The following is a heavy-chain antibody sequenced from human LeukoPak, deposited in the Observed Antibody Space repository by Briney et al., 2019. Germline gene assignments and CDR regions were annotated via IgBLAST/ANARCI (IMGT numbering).Heavy chain of an antibody. Sequence: ASETLSLTCAVYGGSFSGYYWSWIRQPPGKGLEWIGKINHSGSTNYNPSLKSRVTISVDTSKNQFSLKLSSVTAADTAVYYCARHSGGWYRYWFDPWGQGTLVTVSS. CDR3: ARHSGGWYRYWFDP. CDR1: GGSFSGYY. J-gene: IGHJ5*02. D-gene: IGHD6-19*01. CDR2: INHSGST. V-gene: IGHV4-34*01.